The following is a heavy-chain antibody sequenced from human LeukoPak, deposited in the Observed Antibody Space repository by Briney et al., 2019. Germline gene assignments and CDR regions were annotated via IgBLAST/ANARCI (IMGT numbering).Heavy chain of an antibody. D-gene: IGHD2-21*02. CDR2: INPSGGST. CDR1: GYTFTSYY. Sequence: ASVKVSCKASGYTFTSYYMHWVRQAPGQGLEWMGIINPSGGSTSYAQKFQGRVTMTRDTSISTAYMELSRLRSDDTAVYYCARDQVGGDPSPDYWGQGTLVTVSS. V-gene: IGHV1-46*01. J-gene: IGHJ4*02. CDR3: ARDQVGGDPSPDY.